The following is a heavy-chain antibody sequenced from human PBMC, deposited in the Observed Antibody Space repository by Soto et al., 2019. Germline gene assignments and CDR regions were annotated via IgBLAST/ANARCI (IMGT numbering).Heavy chain of an antibody. D-gene: IGHD3-10*01. CDR1: GGSISSSSYY. V-gene: IGHV4-39*07. J-gene: IGHJ4*02. CDR2: IYYSGST. CDR3: ATGPYGSGTPVY. Sequence: SETLSLTCTVSGGSISSSSYYWGWIRQPPGKGLEWIGSIYYSGSTYYNPSLKSRVTISIDRSKNQFSLKLSSVTAADTAVYYCATGPYGSGTPVYWGQGTLVTVSS.